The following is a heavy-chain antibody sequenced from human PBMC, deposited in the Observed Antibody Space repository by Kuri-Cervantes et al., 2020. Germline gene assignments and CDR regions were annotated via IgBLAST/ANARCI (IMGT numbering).Heavy chain of an antibody. J-gene: IGHJ6*02. CDR2: IYHSGST. Sequence: SETLSLTCTVSGGSISSSSYYWGWIRQPPGKGLEWIGEIYHSGSTNYNPSLKSRVTISVDKSKNQFSLKLSSVTAADTAVYYCARRAKGGTLLYYYYGMDVWAKGPRSPSP. D-gene: IGHD1-26*01. CDR3: ARRAKGGTLLYYYYGMDV. V-gene: IGHV4-39*07. CDR1: GGSISSSSYY.